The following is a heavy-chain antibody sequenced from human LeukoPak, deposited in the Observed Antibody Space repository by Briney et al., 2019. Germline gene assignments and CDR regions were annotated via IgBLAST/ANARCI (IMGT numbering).Heavy chain of an antibody. J-gene: IGHJ3*02. Sequence: GGFLRLSCAASGFTFSSYVMSWVRQAPGKGLEWVSTMSGGGGSTYYADSVKGRFTISRDNSKNTLYLQMNSLRAEDTAVYSCAKGKYRSGWSGDAFDIWGQGTMVTVSS. V-gene: IGHV3-23*01. CDR1: GFTFSSYV. CDR2: MSGGGGST. D-gene: IGHD6-19*01. CDR3: AKGKYRSGWSGDAFDI.